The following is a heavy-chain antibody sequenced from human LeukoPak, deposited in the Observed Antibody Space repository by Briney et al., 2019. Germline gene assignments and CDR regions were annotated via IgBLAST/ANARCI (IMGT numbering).Heavy chain of an antibody. J-gene: IGHJ6*02. V-gene: IGHV4-34*01. CDR2: INHSGST. D-gene: IGHD6-13*01. CDR3: ARGLKRIAAAGTVGMDV. CDR1: GGSFSGYY. Sequence: ETLXXTCAVYGGSFSGYYXXWIRQPPGKGXEWXGEINHSGSTNYNPSLKSRVTISVDTSNNQFSLKLSSVTAADTAVYYCARGLKRIAAAGTVGMDVWGQGTTVTVSS.